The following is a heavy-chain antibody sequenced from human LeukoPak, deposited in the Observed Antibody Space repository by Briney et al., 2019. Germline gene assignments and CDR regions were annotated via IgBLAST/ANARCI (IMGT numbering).Heavy chain of an antibody. CDR3: ATYYYDSSGLYYYYYYYMDV. Sequence: QTGGSLRLSCAASGFTFSSYAMSWVRQAPGKGLEWVSAISGSGGSTYYADSVKGRFTISRDNSKNTLYLQMNSLRAEDTAVYYCATYYYDSSGLYYYYYYYMDVWGKGTTVTVSS. CDR2: ISGSGGST. D-gene: IGHD3-22*01. CDR1: GFTFSSYA. J-gene: IGHJ6*03. V-gene: IGHV3-23*01.